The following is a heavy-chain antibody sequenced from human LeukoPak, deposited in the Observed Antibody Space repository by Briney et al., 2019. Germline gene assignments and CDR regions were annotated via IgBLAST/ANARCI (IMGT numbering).Heavy chain of an antibody. CDR1: GYTFTGYY. CDR2: INPNSGGT. V-gene: IGHV1-2*02. CDR3: ARRPDYGDY. J-gene: IGHJ4*02. Sequence: ASVKVSCKASGYTFTGYYMHWVRQAPGQGLEWMGWINPNSGGTNYAQKFQGRVTMTRDTSLSTVYMELSSLRSDDTAVYYCARRPDYGDYWGQGTLVTVSS.